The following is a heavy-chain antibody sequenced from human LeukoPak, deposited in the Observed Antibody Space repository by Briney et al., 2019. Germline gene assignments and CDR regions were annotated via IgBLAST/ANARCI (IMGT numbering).Heavy chain of an antibody. CDR3: ARSLVGTTGKIFDY. Sequence: GGSLRLSCAASGFTFSSYEMNWVRQAPGKGLEWVSYISSSGSTIYYADSVKGRFTISRDNAKNSLYLQMNSLRAEDTAVYCCARSLVGTTGKIFDYWGQGTLVTVSS. J-gene: IGHJ4*02. CDR2: ISSSGSTI. V-gene: IGHV3-48*03. CDR1: GFTFSSYE. D-gene: IGHD1-1*01.